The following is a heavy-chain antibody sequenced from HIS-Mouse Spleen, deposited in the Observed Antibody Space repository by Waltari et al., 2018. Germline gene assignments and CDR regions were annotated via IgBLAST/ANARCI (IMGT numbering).Heavy chain of an antibody. CDR3: ARSPYYDFWSGYSDNWFDP. Sequence: QVQLQESGPGLVKPSQTLSLTCTFSGGSISSGAYYWTWTRQTPGQGLELIGYIYYSGSTYYNPSLKSRVTISVDTSKNQFSLKLSSVTAADTAVYYCARSPYYDFWSGYSDNWFDPWGQGTLVTVSS. CDR1: GGSISSGAYY. D-gene: IGHD3-3*01. J-gene: IGHJ5*02. CDR2: IYYSGST. V-gene: IGHV4-31*03.